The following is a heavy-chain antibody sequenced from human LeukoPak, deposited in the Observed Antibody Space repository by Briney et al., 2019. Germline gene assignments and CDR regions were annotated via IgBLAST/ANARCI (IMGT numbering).Heavy chain of an antibody. Sequence: SETLPLTCAVYGGSFSGYYWSWIRQHPGKGLEWIGYIYYSGSTYYNPSLKSRVTISVDTSKNQFSLKLSSVTAADTAVYYCARDHTLWSNWFDPWGQGTLVTVSS. D-gene: IGHD2-21*01. CDR1: GGSFSGYY. CDR3: ARDHTLWSNWFDP. CDR2: IYYSGST. J-gene: IGHJ5*02. V-gene: IGHV4-31*11.